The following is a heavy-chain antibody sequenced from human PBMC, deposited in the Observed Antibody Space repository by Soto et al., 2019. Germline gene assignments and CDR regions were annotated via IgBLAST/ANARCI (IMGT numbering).Heavy chain of an antibody. D-gene: IGHD2-15*01. CDR2: ISAYNGNT. J-gene: IGHJ5*02. CDR3: ARDPTAPGIRVRYCSGGSCYLDP. V-gene: IGHV1-18*01. Sequence: QVQLVQSGAEVKKPGASVKVSCKASGYTFTSYGISWVRQAPGQGLEWMGWISAYNGNTNYAQKLQGSVTMTTDTSTSTAYMELRSLRSDDTAVYYCARDPTAPGIRVRYCSGGSCYLDPWGQGTLVTVSS. CDR1: GYTFTSYG.